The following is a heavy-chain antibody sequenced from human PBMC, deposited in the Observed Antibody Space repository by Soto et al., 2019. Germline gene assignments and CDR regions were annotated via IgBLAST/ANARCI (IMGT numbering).Heavy chain of an antibody. CDR2: IYHSGST. CDR1: GGSISSSNW. D-gene: IGHD1-1*01. V-gene: IGHV4-4*02. J-gene: IGHJ4*02. CDR3: ARGLQLERRPPPYDY. Sequence: QVQLQESGPGLVKPSGTLSLTCAVSGGSISSSNWWSWVRQPPGKGLEWIGEIYHSGSTNYNPSLTGRVTKSGHKSKNQFSLQLSSVTAAATAVYYCARGLQLERRPPPYDYWGQGTLVTVSS.